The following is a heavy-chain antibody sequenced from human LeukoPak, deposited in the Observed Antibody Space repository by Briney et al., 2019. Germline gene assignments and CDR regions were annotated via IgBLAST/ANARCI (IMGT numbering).Heavy chain of an antibody. CDR1: GFTFSSYS. D-gene: IGHD6-19*01. CDR3: AKCSTSAYTTGWCNWIDP. CDR2: ISSSSSYI. Sequence: GGSLRLSCAASGFTFSSYSMNWVRQAPGKGLEWVSSISSSSSYIYYADSVKCRFTISRDNAKNSLYLQMNSLRAEDTAVYYCAKCSTSAYTTGWCNWIDPWGQGTLVTVSS. J-gene: IGHJ5*02. V-gene: IGHV3-21*01.